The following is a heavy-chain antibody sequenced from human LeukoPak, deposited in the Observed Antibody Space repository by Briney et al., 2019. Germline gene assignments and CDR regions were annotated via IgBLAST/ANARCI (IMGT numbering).Heavy chain of an antibody. J-gene: IGHJ3*02. CDR3: ARVLRWGADAFDI. Sequence: SETLSLTCTVSGGSMSSYYWSWIRQPPGKGLEWIGYIYHSGSTNYNPSLKSRVTMSVDTSKNQFSLKLSSVTAADTAVYYCARVLRWGADAFDIWGQGTMVTVSS. CDR1: GGSMSSYY. V-gene: IGHV4-59*12. D-gene: IGHD3-16*01. CDR2: IYHSGST.